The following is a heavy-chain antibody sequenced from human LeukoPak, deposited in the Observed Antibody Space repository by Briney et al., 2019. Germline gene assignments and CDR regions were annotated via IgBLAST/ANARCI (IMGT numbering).Heavy chain of an antibody. Sequence: PGGSLRLPCAASGLTVSSNYMSWVRQAPGKGLEWVSVIYSGGSTYYADSVKGRFTISRDNSKNTLYLQMNSLRAEDTAVYYCARGRDGYRYFDYWGQGTLVTVSS. J-gene: IGHJ4*02. CDR3: ARGRDGYRYFDY. D-gene: IGHD5-24*01. CDR2: IYSGGST. V-gene: IGHV3-66*01. CDR1: GLTVSSNY.